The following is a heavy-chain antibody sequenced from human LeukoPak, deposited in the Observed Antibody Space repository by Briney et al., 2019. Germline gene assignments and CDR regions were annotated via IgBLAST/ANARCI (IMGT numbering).Heavy chain of an antibody. Sequence: PSETLSLTCTVSGGSISSYYWNWIRQPAGKGLEWIGRIYTSGSTNYNPTLKSRVTMSVDMSKNQFSLKLSSVTAADTAVYYCASSSNWNDPFDPWGQGTLVTVSS. CDR3: ASSSNWNDPFDP. J-gene: IGHJ5*02. V-gene: IGHV4-4*07. D-gene: IGHD1-20*01. CDR1: GGSISSYY. CDR2: IYTSGST.